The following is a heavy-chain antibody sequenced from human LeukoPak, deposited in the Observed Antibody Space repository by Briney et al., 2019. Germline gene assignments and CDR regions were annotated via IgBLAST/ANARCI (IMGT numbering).Heavy chain of an antibody. Sequence: GGSLRLSCAASGFTFSSYWMSWVRQAPGKGLEWVSAISGSGGSTYYADSVKGRFTISRDNSKTTLYLQMNSLRAEDTAVYYCAKDHYDSSGYHAPFDYWGQGTLVTVSS. J-gene: IGHJ4*02. CDR3: AKDHYDSSGYHAPFDY. D-gene: IGHD3-22*01. V-gene: IGHV3-23*01. CDR2: ISGSGGST. CDR1: GFTFSSYW.